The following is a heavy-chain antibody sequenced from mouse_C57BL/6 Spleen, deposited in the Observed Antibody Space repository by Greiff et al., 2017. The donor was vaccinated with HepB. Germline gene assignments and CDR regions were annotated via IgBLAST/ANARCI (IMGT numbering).Heavy chain of an antibody. CDR2: ISSGGDYI. Sequence: EVKVVESGEGLVKPGGSLKLSCAASGFTFSSYAMSWVRQTPEKRLEWVAYISSGGDYIYYADTVKGRFTISRDNARNTLYLQMSSLKSEDTAMYYCTRGSSDYYAMDYWGQGTSVTVSS. V-gene: IGHV5-9-1*02. D-gene: IGHD1-1*01. J-gene: IGHJ4*01. CDR1: GFTFSSYA. CDR3: TRGSSDYYAMDY.